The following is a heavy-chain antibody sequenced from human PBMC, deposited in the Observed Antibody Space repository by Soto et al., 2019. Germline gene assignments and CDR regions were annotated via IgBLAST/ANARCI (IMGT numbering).Heavy chain of an antibody. D-gene: IGHD2-2*01. V-gene: IGHV4-34*01. CDR3: ARGTRYCSSTSCYGNWFDP. CDR1: GGSFSGYY. CDR2: INHSGST. J-gene: IGHJ5*02. Sequence: KPSETLSLTCAVYGGSFSGYYWSWIRQPPGKGLEWIGEINHSGSTNYNPSLKSRVTISVDTSKNQFSLKLSSVTAADTAVYYCARGTRYCSSTSCYGNWFDPWGQGTLVTVSS.